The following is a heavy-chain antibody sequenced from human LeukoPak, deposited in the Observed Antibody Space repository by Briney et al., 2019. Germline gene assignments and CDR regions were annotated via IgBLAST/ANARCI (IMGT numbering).Heavy chain of an antibody. V-gene: IGHV1-69*13. D-gene: IGHD4-23*01. CDR1: GGTFSSYA. CDR3: ARGWLSETTVVTPYNY. CDR2: IIPIFGTA. Sequence: SVKVSCKASGGTFSSYAISWVRQAPGQGLEWMGGIIPIFGTANYAQKFQGRVTITADESTSTAYMELSSLRSEDTAVYYCARGWLSETTVVTPYNYWGQGTLVTVSS. J-gene: IGHJ4*02.